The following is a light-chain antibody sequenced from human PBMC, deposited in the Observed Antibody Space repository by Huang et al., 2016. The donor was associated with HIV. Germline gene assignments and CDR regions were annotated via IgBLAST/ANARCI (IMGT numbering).Light chain of an antibody. CDR1: QTVSSY. Sequence: EIVLTQSPATLSLSPGERATLSCRASQTVSSYLAWYQQKPGQEPRLLIYDASNRATGIPARFSGSGSGTDFTLTISSREPEDFAVYYCQLRSTWPGDTFGGGTKVEIK. J-gene: IGKJ4*01. CDR2: DAS. CDR3: QLRSTWPGDT. V-gene: IGKV3-11*01.